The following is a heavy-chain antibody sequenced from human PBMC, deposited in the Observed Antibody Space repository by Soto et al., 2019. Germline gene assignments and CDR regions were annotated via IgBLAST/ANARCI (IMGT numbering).Heavy chain of an antibody. CDR2: IRSKAYGGTT. V-gene: IGHV3-49*04. J-gene: IGHJ4*02. CDR3: TRVRNYRSGGSCYYY. Sequence: GGSLRLSCTASGFTFGDYAMSWVRQAPGKGLEWVGFIRSKAYGGTTEYAASVKGRFTISRDDSKSIAYLQMNSLKTEDTAVYYCTRVRNYRSGGSCYYYWSQGTLVTVSS. CDR1: GFTFGDYA. D-gene: IGHD2-15*01.